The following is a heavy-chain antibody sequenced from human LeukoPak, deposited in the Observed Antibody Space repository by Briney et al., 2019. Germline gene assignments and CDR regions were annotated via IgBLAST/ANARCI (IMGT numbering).Heavy chain of an antibody. V-gene: IGHV3-23*01. CDR2: ISGSGGST. J-gene: IGHJ5*02. CDR1: GFTFSSYG. CDR3: ARAVGWFDP. Sequence: GGSLRLSCAASGFTFSSYGMSWVRQAPGKGLEWVSGISGSGGSTYYADSVKGRFTISRDNSKNSLYLQMNSLRAEDTAVYYCARAVGWFDPWGQGTLVTVSS.